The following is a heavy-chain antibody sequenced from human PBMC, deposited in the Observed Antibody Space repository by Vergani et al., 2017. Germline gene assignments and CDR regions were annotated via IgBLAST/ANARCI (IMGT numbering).Heavy chain of an antibody. CDR2: IYYSGST. CDR3: ARVGPYYYGSGKQLKGAEYFQH. V-gene: IGHV4-59*08. CDR1: GGSISSYY. D-gene: IGHD3-10*01. J-gene: IGHJ1*01. Sequence: QVQLQESGPGLVKPSETLSLTCTVSGGSISSYYWSWIRQPPGKGLEWIGYIYYSGSTNYNPSLKSRVTISVDTSKNQFSLKLSSVTAADTAVYYCARVGPYYYGSGKQLKGAEYFQHWGQGTLVTVSS.